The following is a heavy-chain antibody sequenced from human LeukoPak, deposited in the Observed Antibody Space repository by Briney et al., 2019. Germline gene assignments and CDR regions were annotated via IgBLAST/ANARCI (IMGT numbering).Heavy chain of an antibody. J-gene: IGHJ6*02. V-gene: IGHV4-59*08. Sequence: SETLSLTCTVSGGSISSYYWSWIRQPAGKGLEWIGYIYYSGSTNYNPSLKSRVTISVDTSKNQFSLKLSSVTAADTAVYYCARRGGSGWYYYYYGMDVWGQGTTVTVSS. CDR1: GGSISSYY. CDR2: IYYSGST. D-gene: IGHD6-19*01. CDR3: ARRGGSGWYYYYYGMDV.